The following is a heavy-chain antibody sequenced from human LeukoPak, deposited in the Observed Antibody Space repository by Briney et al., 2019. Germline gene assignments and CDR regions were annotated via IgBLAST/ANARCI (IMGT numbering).Heavy chain of an antibody. CDR3: ARVGIPYDSSGYYHL. CDR2: IIPIFGTA. Sequence: SAKVSCKASGGSFSSYAISWVRQAPGQGLEWMGGIIPIFGTANYAQKFQGRVTITVDESTSTAYMELSSLRSEDTAVYYCARVGIPYDSSGYYHLWGQGTLVTVSS. J-gene: IGHJ4*02. CDR1: GGSFSSYA. V-gene: IGHV1-69*13. D-gene: IGHD3-22*01.